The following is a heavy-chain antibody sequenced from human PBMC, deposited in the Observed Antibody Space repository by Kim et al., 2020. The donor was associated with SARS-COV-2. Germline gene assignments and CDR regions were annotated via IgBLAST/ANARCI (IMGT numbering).Heavy chain of an antibody. J-gene: IGHJ4*02. D-gene: IGHD2-15*01. CDR3: ATDPRLVAATSFDY. V-gene: IGHV1-24*01. Sequence: AQKFQGSVTMTEETSTDTAYMELSSLRSEDTAVYYCATDPRLVAATSFDYWGQGTLVTVSS.